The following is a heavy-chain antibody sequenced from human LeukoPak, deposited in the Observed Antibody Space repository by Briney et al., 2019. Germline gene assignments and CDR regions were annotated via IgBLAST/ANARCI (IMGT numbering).Heavy chain of an antibody. V-gene: IGHV3-30-3*01. Sequence: PGRSLRLSCAASGFSLSGYGMHWVRQAPGKGLEWVAVISYDGSKKYYADSVEGRFTIPRDNPKNTQYLEMNSLKAEDTAVYYCARVRAAHYYDYWGQGTLVTVSS. J-gene: IGHJ4*02. CDR1: GFSLSGYG. D-gene: IGHD6-6*01. CDR3: ARVRAAHYYDY. CDR2: ISYDGSKK.